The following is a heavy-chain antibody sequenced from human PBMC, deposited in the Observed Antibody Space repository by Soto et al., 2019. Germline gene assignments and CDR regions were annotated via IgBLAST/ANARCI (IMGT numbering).Heavy chain of an antibody. D-gene: IGHD3-3*02. J-gene: IGHJ3*01. V-gene: IGHV4-30-4*01. Sequence: PSETLSLTCTVSGGSISSDYYYWSWIRQPPGKGLEWIGYIYYSGRTAYNPSLKSRIIISIDTSKNQFSLSLNSLNAADTAVYYWAGEFSTPPEHFDAW. CDR3: AGEFSTPPEHFDA. CDR2: IYYSGRT. CDR1: GGSISSDYYY.